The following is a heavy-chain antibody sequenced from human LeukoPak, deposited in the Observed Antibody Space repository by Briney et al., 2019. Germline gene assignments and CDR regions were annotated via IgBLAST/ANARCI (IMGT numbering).Heavy chain of an antibody. V-gene: IGHV3-66*01. D-gene: IGHD2-15*01. Sequence: GGSLRLSCAVSGFIGNDGYMNWVRQAPGKGLEWLSVIYRGGATYYADSVKGRFIISRDSFQNTWHLQLNSLRAEDSAVYYCAGASSNGVVIDATSFDLWGQGTLVIVSS. CDR1: GFIGNDGY. CDR2: IYRGGAT. CDR3: AGASSNGVVIDATSFDL. J-gene: IGHJ4*02.